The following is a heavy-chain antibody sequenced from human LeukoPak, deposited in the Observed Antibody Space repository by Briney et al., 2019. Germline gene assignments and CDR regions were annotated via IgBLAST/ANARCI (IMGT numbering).Heavy chain of an antibody. D-gene: IGHD6-25*01. CDR2: IVTSCGST. J-gene: IGHJ4*02. CDR3: ARRFEAAGDC. Sequence: GGSLRLSCAASGFTFSSYAMSWVRQPPEKWLEWVSAIVTSCGSTYYADSVKGRFTISRDNSKNTLYLQMNSLRAEDTAVYYCARRFEAAGDCWGQGTLVTVSS. CDR1: GFTFSSYA. V-gene: IGHV3-23*01.